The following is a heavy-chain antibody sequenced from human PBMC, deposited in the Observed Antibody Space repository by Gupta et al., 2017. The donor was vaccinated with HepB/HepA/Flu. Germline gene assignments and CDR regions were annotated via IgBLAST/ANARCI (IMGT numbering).Heavy chain of an antibody. Sequence: EVQLLESGGGLVQPGGSLRLSCAASGFTFSSYAMSWVRQAPGKGLEWVSAISGSGGSTYYADSVKGRFTISRDNSKNTLYLQMNSLRAEDTAVYYCAKKRTSYYDSSGYYFGPFDYWGQGTLVTVSS. V-gene: IGHV3-23*01. D-gene: IGHD3-22*01. J-gene: IGHJ4*02. CDR1: GFTFSSYA. CDR2: ISGSGGST. CDR3: AKKRTSYYDSSGYYFGPFDY.